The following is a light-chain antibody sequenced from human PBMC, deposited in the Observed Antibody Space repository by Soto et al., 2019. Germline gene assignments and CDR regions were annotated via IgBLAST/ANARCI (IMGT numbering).Light chain of an antibody. CDR2: DII. V-gene: IGLV2-14*03. Sequence: QSALTQPPSASGSPGQSVAISCTGTSSDVGGYSYVSWYQQHPGKAPKLMIYDIINRPSGVSNRFSGSKSGNTASLTISGLQAEDEADYYCVSFTTSRSYVFGTGTKLTVL. CDR1: SSDVGGYSY. CDR3: VSFTTSRSYV. J-gene: IGLJ1*01.